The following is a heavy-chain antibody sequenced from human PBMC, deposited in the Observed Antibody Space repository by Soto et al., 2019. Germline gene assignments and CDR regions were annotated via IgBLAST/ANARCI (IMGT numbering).Heavy chain of an antibody. V-gene: IGHV4-39*01. Sequence: QLQLQESGPGLVKPSETLSLTCTVSGGSISSSSYYWGWIRQPPGKGLEWIGSIYYSGSTYHNTSLKSRVTISVDTSKNQLPLKLSSVTAADTAVYYCARSDVDIVATILRWGQGTLVTVSS. CDR3: ARSDVDIVATILR. CDR2: IYYSGST. J-gene: IGHJ4*02. CDR1: GGSISSSSYY. D-gene: IGHD5-12*01.